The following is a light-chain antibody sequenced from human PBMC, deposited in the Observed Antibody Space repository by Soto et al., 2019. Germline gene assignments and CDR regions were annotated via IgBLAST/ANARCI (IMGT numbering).Light chain of an antibody. CDR1: SSDVGSYNY. Sequence: QSALTQPASVSGSPGQSITISCTGTSSDVGSYNYVSWYQQDPGKAPKLIFYDVSNRPSGVSDRFSVSKSGNTASLAISNLQAEYEAAYSCSSNKHSAIYVFGTGTKVPV. CDR3: SSNKHSAIYV. CDR2: DVS. V-gene: IGLV2-14*01. J-gene: IGLJ1*01.